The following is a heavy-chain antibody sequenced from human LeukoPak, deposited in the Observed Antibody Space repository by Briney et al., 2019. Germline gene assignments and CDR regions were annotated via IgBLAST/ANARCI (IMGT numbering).Heavy chain of an antibody. Sequence: GGSLRLSCAASGFTFSSYAMHWVRQAPGKGLEWVANIKEDGSEKYYVDSVKGRFTISRDNAKNSLYLQMNSLRAEDTAVYYCASQSYARFDPWGQGTLVTVSS. CDR1: GFTFSSYA. CDR2: IKEDGSEK. J-gene: IGHJ5*02. D-gene: IGHD3-16*01. CDR3: ASQSYARFDP. V-gene: IGHV3-7*01.